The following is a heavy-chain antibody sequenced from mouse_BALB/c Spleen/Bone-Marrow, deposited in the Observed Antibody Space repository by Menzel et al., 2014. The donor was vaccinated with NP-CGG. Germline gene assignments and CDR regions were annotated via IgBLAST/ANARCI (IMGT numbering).Heavy chain of an antibody. CDR2: ISSGGSYT. J-gene: IGHJ2*01. CDR1: GFAFSSYD. D-gene: IGHD4-1*01. V-gene: IGHV5-9*02. CDR3: ARPLTGAYFDY. Sequence: DVHLVESGGGLVKPGGSLKLSCAASGFAFSSYDMSWVRQTPEKRLEWVATISSGGSYTYYPDSVKGRFTISRDNARNTLYLQMSSLRSGDTALYYCARPLTGAYFDYWGQGTTLTVSS.